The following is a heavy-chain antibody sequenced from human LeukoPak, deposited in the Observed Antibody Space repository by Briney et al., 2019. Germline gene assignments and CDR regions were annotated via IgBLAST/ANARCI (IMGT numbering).Heavy chain of an antibody. J-gene: IGHJ5*02. D-gene: IGHD2-15*01. Sequence: SETLSLTCAVYGGSFSGYYWSWIRQPAGKGLEWIGRIYSSGSTHYNPSLKSRVTMSVDTSKNQVSLKLSSVTAADTAVYYCARDTVVVVAATRGNWFDPWGQGTLVTVSS. CDR1: GGSFSGYY. V-gene: IGHV4-4*07. CDR3: ARDTVVVVAATRGNWFDP. CDR2: IYSSGST.